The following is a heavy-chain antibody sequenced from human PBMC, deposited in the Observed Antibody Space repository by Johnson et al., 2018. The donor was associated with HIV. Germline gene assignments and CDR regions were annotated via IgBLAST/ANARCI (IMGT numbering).Heavy chain of an antibody. Sequence: QVQLVESGGGVVQPGRSLRLSCAASGFTFSSYGMHWVRQAPGKGLEWVAVISYDGSNKYYADSVKGRLTISRDNSKNTLYLQMNSLRAEDTAVYYCAGALWFGNTNDAFDIWGRGTMVTVSS. V-gene: IGHV3-30*03. CDR1: GFTFSSYG. J-gene: IGHJ3*02. CDR2: ISYDGSNK. CDR3: AGALWFGNTNDAFDI. D-gene: IGHD3-10*01.